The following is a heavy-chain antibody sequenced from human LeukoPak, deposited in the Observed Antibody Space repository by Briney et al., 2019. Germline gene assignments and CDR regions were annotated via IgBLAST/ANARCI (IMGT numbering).Heavy chain of an antibody. CDR1: GFTFSSYW. V-gene: IGHV3-7*01. CDR3: ARDLPIDTAMVESNGFDY. CDR2: IKQDGSEK. D-gene: IGHD5-18*01. J-gene: IGHJ4*02. Sequence: GGSLRLSCAASGFTFSSYWMSWVRQAPGKGLEWVANIKQDGSEKYYVDSVKGRFTISRDNAKNSLYLQMNCLRAEDTAVYYCARDLPIDTAMVESNGFDYWGQGTLVTVSS.